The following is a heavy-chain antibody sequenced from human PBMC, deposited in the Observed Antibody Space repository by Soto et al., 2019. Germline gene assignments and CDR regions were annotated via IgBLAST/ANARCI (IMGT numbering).Heavy chain of an antibody. CDR2: IYHSGST. CDR3: AIDYMVRGVMRWFDP. V-gene: IGHV4-4*02. Sequence: QVQLQESGPGLVKPSGTLSLTCAVSGGSISSSNWWSWVRQPPGKGLEWIGEIYHSGSTNYNPSLKCRVTISVDKSKIQFPLKLSAVTAADTAVYYGAIDYMVRGVMRWFDPWGQGTLVTVSS. J-gene: IGHJ5*02. D-gene: IGHD3-10*01. CDR1: GGSISSSNW.